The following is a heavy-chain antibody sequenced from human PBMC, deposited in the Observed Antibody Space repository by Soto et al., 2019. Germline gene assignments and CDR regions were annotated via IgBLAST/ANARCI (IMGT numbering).Heavy chain of an antibody. CDR1: GGTFSSYA. Sequence: QVQLVQSGAEVKKPGSSVKVSCKASGGTFSSYAISWVRQAPGQGLEWMGGIIPIFGTANYAQKLQGRVTITADEPTSTAYKELSSLRSEDTAVYYCARDGGSDEEYSSSWSSYNWFDPWGQGTLVTVSS. CDR2: IIPIFGTA. J-gene: IGHJ5*02. D-gene: IGHD6-13*01. V-gene: IGHV1-69*01. CDR3: ARDGGSDEEYSSSWSSYNWFDP.